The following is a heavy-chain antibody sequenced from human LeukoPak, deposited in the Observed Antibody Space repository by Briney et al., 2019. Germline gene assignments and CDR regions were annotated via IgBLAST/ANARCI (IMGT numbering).Heavy chain of an antibody. CDR1: GFTFSSYA. D-gene: IGHD3-10*01. Sequence: PGGSLRLSCAASGFTFSSYAMSWVRQAPGKGLEWVSAISGSGGSTYYADSVKGRFTISRDNSKNALYLQMNSLRAEDTAVYYCAKDLIDYDGSGSYYTYWGQGTLVTVSS. CDR2: ISGSGGST. J-gene: IGHJ4*02. CDR3: AKDLIDYDGSGSYYTY. V-gene: IGHV3-23*01.